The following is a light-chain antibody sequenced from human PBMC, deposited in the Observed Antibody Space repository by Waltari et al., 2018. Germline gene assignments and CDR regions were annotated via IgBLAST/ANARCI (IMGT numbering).Light chain of an antibody. CDR1: SGYSSNV. V-gene: IGLV4-69*01. J-gene: IGLJ3*02. CDR3: QTGGHGTGV. Sequence: LVLTQSPSASASLGASVKLTCTLSSGYSSNVIAWLQQQHGKGPRYLMKVNSDGSHRKGDDIPDRFSASKSGTECQLTIASLQAEDEADYFCQTGGHGTGVFGGGTKLTVL. CDR2: VNSDGSH.